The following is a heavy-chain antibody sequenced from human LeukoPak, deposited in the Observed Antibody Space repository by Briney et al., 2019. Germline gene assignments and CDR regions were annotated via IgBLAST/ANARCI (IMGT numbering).Heavy chain of an antibody. CDR2: INTDGTDT. CDR3: GKDYYRSLDY. Sequence: GGSLRLSCAASGFTFSRYGMHWVRQAPGKGLVWVSFINTDGTDTTYAESVKGRFTISRDNAKNTLYLQMNSLRAEDTAVYYCGKDYYRSLDYWGQGTLVTVSS. V-gene: IGHV3-74*01. D-gene: IGHD3-10*01. J-gene: IGHJ4*02. CDR1: GFTFSRYG.